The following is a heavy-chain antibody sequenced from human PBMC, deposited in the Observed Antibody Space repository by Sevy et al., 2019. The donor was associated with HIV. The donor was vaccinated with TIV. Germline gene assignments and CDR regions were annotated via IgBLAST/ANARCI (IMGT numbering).Heavy chain of an antibody. J-gene: IGHJ3*01. CDR2: LNLDASDI. CDR3: TRRLTDAFDV. Sequence: GGSLRLSCTASGFTFSRYWMYWVRQGPEKGLVWVSRLNLDASDIKYADSVKGRFTISRDNAKNTLYLQMNSLRAEDTAIYYCTRRLTDAFDVWGQGTMVTVSS. D-gene: IGHD2-21*02. CDR1: GFTFSRYW. V-gene: IGHV3-74*01.